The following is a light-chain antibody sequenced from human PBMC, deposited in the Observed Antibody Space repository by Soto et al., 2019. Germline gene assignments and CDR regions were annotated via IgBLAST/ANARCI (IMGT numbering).Light chain of an antibody. Sequence: QSALTQPASVSGSPGQSITISCTGTSSDVGASKYVSWYQQHPGKAPKLMIYEVSNRPSGVSNRFSGSKSGNTASLTISGLQAEDVADSYRISYTSTITVLFGGGAKRTVL. CDR2: EVS. J-gene: IGLJ2*01. CDR3: ISYTSTITVL. V-gene: IGLV2-14*01. CDR1: SSDVGASKY.